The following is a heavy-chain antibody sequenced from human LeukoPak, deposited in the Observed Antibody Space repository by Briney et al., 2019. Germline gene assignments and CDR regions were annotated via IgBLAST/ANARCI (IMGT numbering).Heavy chain of an antibody. D-gene: IGHD5-12*01. CDR3: ARGLSGYDFDY. CDR1: GGSFSGYY. Sequence: SGTLSLTCAVYGGSFSGYYWSWIRQPPGKGLEWIGEINHSGSTNYNPSLKSRVTISVDTSKNQFSLKLSSVTAADTAVYYCARGLSGYDFDYWGQGTLVTVSS. V-gene: IGHV4-34*01. J-gene: IGHJ4*02. CDR2: INHSGST.